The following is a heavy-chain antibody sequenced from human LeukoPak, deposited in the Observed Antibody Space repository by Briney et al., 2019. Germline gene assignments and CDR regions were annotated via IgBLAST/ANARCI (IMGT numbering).Heavy chain of an antibody. CDR3: ARELTGDLGSFDY. J-gene: IGHJ4*02. Sequence: GGSLRLSCAASGFTVSSNYMSWVRQAPGKGLEWVSVFYSGGSTYYADSVKGRFTISRHNSKNTLYLQMNSLRAEDTAVYYYARELTGDLGSFDYWGQGTLVTVSS. CDR2: FYSGGST. V-gene: IGHV3-53*04. D-gene: IGHD7-27*01. CDR1: GFTVSSNY.